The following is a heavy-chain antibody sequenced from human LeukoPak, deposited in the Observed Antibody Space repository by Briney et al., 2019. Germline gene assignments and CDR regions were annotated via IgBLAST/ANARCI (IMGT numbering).Heavy chain of an antibody. D-gene: IGHD5-18*01. CDR2: ISAYNGNT. CDR3: ARALVGYSYGPFDY. CDR1: GYTFTSYG. J-gene: IGHJ4*02. Sequence: ASVKVSCKASGYTFTSYGISRVRQAPGQGLEWMGWISAYNGNTNYAQKLQGRVTMTTDTSTSTAYMELRSLRSDDTAVYYCARALVGYSYGPFDYWGQGTLVTVSS. V-gene: IGHV1-18*01.